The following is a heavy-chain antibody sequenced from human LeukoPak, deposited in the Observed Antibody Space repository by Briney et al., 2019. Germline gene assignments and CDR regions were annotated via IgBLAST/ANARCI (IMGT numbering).Heavy chain of an antibody. CDR1: GGSISSGSYY. CDR2: IYTSGST. V-gene: IGHV4-61*02. Sequence: SQTLSLTCTVSGGSISSGSYYWSWIRQPAGKGLEWIGRIYTSGSTNYNPSLKSRVTISVDTSKNQFSLKLSSVTAADTAVYYYAAGSYGYWFFDLWGRGTLVTVSS. D-gene: IGHD1-26*01. CDR3: AAGSYGYWFFDL. J-gene: IGHJ2*01.